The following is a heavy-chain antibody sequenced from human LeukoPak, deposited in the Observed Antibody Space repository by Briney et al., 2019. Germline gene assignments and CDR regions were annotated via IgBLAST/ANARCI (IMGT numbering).Heavy chain of an antibody. CDR2: IYPGDSDT. CDR1: GYSFTSYW. Sequence: GESLQISCKGSGYSFTSYWIGWVRQMPGKGLEWMGIIYPGDSDTRYSPSFQGQVTISADKSISTAYLQWSSLKASDTAMYYCARLLAAAGQGNWFDPWGQGTLVTVSS. J-gene: IGHJ5*02. CDR3: ARLLAAAGQGNWFDP. V-gene: IGHV5-51*01. D-gene: IGHD6-13*01.